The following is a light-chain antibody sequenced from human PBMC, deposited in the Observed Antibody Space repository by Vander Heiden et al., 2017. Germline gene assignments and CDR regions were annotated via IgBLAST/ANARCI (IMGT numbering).Light chain of an antibody. CDR1: CSDVGSYNL. Sequence: QSALTHPASVSRSPGQSITLSCTRPCSDVGSYNLVSWYQQHPGKAPKLMIYEVIKRPSGVSNRFSGSKSGNTATLTISRLQAEDEADYYCCSCGRTSILWVFGGGTKLTVL. CDR2: EVI. J-gene: IGLJ3*02. V-gene: IGLV2-23*02. CDR3: CSCGRTSILWV.